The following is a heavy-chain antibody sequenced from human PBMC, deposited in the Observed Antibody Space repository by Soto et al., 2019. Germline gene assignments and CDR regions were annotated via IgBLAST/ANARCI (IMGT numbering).Heavy chain of an antibody. D-gene: IGHD2-2*01. V-gene: IGHV1-8*01. J-gene: IGHJ4*02. Sequence: ASVKVSCKSSGYSFTSYDINWVRQATGQGLEWMGWMNPNSGNTGYAQKFQGRVAMTRNTSVSTAYMELSSLTSEDTAVYYCVRGTRSFDYWGQGTPVTVSS. CDR3: VRGTRSFDY. CDR2: MNPNSGNT. CDR1: GYSFTSYD.